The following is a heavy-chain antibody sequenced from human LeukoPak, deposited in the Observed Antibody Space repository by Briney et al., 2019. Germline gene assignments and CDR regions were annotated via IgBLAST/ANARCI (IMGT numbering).Heavy chain of an antibody. Sequence: GSSVKVSCKASGGTFSSYAISWVRQAPGQGLEWMGGIIPIFGTADYAQKFQGRVTITADKSTSTAYMELSSLRSEDTAVYYCARRGHSSGWYYFDYWGQGTLVTVSS. J-gene: IGHJ4*02. CDR3: ARRGHSSGWYYFDY. CDR2: IIPIFGTA. CDR1: GGTFSSYA. D-gene: IGHD6-19*01. V-gene: IGHV1-69*06.